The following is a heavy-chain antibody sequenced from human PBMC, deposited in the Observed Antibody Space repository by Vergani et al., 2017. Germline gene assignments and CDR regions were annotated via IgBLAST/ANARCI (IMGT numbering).Heavy chain of an antibody. CDR1: GGSFSGYY. D-gene: IGHD2-2*01. CDR2: IYYSGST. Sequence: QVQLQQWGAGLLKPSETLSLTCAVYGGSFSGYYWGWIRQPPGKGLEWIGSIYYSGSTYYNPSLKSRVTISVDTSKNQFSLKLSSVTAADTAVYYCARSKRYCSSTSCQPFDYWGQGTLVTVSS. V-gene: IGHV4-34*01. J-gene: IGHJ4*02. CDR3: ARSKRYCSSTSCQPFDY.